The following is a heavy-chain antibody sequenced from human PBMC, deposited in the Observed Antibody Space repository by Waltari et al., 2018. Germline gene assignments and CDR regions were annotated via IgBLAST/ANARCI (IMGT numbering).Heavy chain of an antibody. D-gene: IGHD4-4*01. Sequence: QVQLQQWGAGLLKPSETLSLTCAVYGGSFSGYYWSWIRQPPGKGLEWIGEINHSGSTNYNPSLKGRVTISVDTSKNQFSLKLSSVTAADTAVYYCARFCRYPHYSKRAAFDIWGQGTMVTVSS. CDR2: INHSGST. CDR3: ARFCRYPHYSKRAAFDI. CDR1: GGSFSGYY. J-gene: IGHJ3*02. V-gene: IGHV4-34*01.